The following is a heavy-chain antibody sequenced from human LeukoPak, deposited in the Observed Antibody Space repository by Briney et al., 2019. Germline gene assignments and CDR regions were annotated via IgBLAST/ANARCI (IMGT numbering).Heavy chain of an antibody. CDR1: GFTFNSYG. CDR3: AKHRTQSDDYYIDV. Sequence: PGGSLRLSCLASGFTFNSYGMHWVRQAPGKGLEWLAFIRYDGSIKYYADSVTGRFTISRDNTNYTLSLQLDSLRPEDTAVYYCAKHRTQSDDYYIDVWGKGTTVTVSS. V-gene: IGHV3-30*02. CDR2: IRYDGSIK. D-gene: IGHD5-24*01. J-gene: IGHJ6*03.